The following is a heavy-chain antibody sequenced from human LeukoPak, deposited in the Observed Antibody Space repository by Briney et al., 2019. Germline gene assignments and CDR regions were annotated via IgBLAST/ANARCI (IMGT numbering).Heavy chain of an antibody. Sequence: PGGSLRLSCAGSGFSFSSYDMGWLRQAPGKGLEWVSYISSSGSTIYYADSVKGRFTISRGNAKNSLYLQMNSLRAEDTAVYYCARAPRGYGSGYYGMDVWGQGTTVSVSS. V-gene: IGHV3-11*01. J-gene: IGHJ6*02. CDR3: ARAPRGYGSGYYGMDV. CDR2: ISSSGSTI. CDR1: GFSFSSYD. D-gene: IGHD5-18*01.